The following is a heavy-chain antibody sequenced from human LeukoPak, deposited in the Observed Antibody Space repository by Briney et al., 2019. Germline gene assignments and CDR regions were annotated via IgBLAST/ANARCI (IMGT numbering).Heavy chain of an antibody. D-gene: IGHD3-10*01. J-gene: IGHJ6*02. CDR3: ARDKSRPAYYYGSGSYYKGYYYYYGMDV. CDR1: GYTFTSYD. Sequence: ASVKVSCKASGYTFTSYDINWVRQATGQGLEWMGWMNPNSGNTGYAQKFQGRVTMTRDTSISTAYMELSRLRSDDTAVYYCARDKSRPAYYYGSGSYYKGYYYYYGMDVWGQGTTVTVSS. CDR2: MNPNSGNT. V-gene: IGHV1-8*01.